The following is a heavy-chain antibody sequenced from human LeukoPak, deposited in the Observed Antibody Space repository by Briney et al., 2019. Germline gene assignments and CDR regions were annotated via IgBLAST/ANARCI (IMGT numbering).Heavy chain of an antibody. J-gene: IGHJ3*01. D-gene: IGHD7-27*01. CDR3: ARDWNWGSSDAFDV. Sequence: GASVKVSCKASGYTFSRYYLHWVRQAPGQELEWMEIINPSGGNTNYAQKLQGRVTMTRDTSTSTVYMELSSLRSEDTAVYYCARDWNWGSSDAFDVWGQGTMVTVSS. V-gene: IGHV1-46*04. CDR2: INPSGGNT. CDR1: GYTFSRYY.